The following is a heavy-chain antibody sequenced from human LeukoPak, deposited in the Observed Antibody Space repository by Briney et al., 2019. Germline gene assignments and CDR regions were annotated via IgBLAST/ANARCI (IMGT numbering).Heavy chain of an antibody. J-gene: IGHJ4*02. CDR3: AKAGYSYGPNFDY. V-gene: IGHV3-30*18. D-gene: IGHD5-18*01. Sequence: ALRLSCAASGFTFSGYGMQWVSQAPGKGLEREAVISYDGSNKYYADSVKGRFTISRDNSKNTLYLQMNSLRAEDTAVYYCAKAGYSYGPNFDYWGQGTLVTVSS. CDR1: GFTFSGYG. CDR2: ISYDGSNK.